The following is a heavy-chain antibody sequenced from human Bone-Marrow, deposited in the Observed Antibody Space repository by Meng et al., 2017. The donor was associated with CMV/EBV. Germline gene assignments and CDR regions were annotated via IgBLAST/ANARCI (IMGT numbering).Heavy chain of an antibody. J-gene: IGHJ5*02. CDR1: GGTFSNYA. CDR3: ARVPEGDFWSGYGWFDP. V-gene: IGHV1-69*05. Sequence: SVKVSCKASGGTFSNYAVSWVRQAPGQGLEWMGGIIPMYETINYVQKFQDRLAITTDDSARIAYMELSNLKSDDTAVYYCARVPEGDFWSGYGWFDPWGQGTLVTVSS. CDR2: IIPMYETI. D-gene: IGHD3-3*01.